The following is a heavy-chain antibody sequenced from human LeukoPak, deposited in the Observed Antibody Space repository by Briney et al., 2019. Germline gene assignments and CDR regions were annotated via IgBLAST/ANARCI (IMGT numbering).Heavy chain of an antibody. CDR3: AKDIRGYGLGFFDC. V-gene: IGHV3-23*01. J-gene: IGHJ4*02. D-gene: IGHD5-12*01. Sequence: QPGGSLRLSCAASGFTFSNYDMSWVRQAPGKGLEWVSAISGSGGSTYYADSVKGRFTISRDNSENTLYLQMNSLRAEDTAVYYCAKDIRGYGLGFFDCWGQGTLVTVSS. CDR1: GFTFSNYD. CDR2: ISGSGGST.